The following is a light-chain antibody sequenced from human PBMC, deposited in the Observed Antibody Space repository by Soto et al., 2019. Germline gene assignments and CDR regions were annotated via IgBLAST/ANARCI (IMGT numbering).Light chain of an antibody. CDR2: EVN. CDR1: SSDIGAYNY. Sequence: QSALTQPASVSGSPGQSITISCTGTSSDIGAYNYVSWYQQYPGRAPKLMIYEVNNRPSGVSNRFSGSKSGNTASLTISGLQAEDEADYYCSSFTTSSTYVVXAGTKLTVL. CDR3: SSFTTSSTYV. J-gene: IGLJ1*01. V-gene: IGLV2-14*01.